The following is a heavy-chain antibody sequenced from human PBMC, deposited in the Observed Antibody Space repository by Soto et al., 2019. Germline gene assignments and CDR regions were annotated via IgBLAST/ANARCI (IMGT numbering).Heavy chain of an antibody. D-gene: IGHD5-18*01. Sequence: SETLSLTCTVSGGSISSYYWSWIRQPPGKGLEWIGYIYYSGSTNYNPSLKSRVTISVDTSKNQFSLKLRSVTAADTAVYYCARVTNYLEGDTAMVKAFDIWGQGTMVTVSS. CDR3: ARVTNYLEGDTAMVKAFDI. V-gene: IGHV4-59*12. CDR2: IYYSGST. CDR1: GGSISSYY. J-gene: IGHJ3*02.